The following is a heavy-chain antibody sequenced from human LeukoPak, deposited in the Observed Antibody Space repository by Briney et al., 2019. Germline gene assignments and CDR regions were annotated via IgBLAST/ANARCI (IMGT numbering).Heavy chain of an antibody. D-gene: IGHD3-22*01. Sequence: GGSLRLSCAASGFTFTSYAMNWVRQAPGRGLEWVSGISASGGSTYYADSVKGHVTISRDNSKNTLYLQMNSLRAEDTAVYYCAKDVGNYYDSSGYLRTMPFDCWGQGTLVTVSS. CDR1: GFTFTSYA. V-gene: IGHV3-23*01. J-gene: IGHJ4*02. CDR3: AKDVGNYYDSSGYLRTMPFDC. CDR2: ISASGGST.